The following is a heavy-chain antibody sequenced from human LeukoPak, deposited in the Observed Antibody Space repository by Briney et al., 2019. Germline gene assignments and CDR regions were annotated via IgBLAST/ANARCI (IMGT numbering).Heavy chain of an antibody. CDR3: ARSTMAPDAFDI. Sequence: PGGSLRLSCAASGFTFSVYYMSWIRQAPGQGLEWVSYISDSSTYTNYADSVKGRFTTSRDNAKNSLFLQMNSLGAEDTAVYYCARSTMAPDAFDIWGQGTMVTVSS. V-gene: IGHV3-11*03. D-gene: IGHD3-10*01. J-gene: IGHJ3*02. CDR2: ISDSSTYT. CDR1: GFTFSVYY.